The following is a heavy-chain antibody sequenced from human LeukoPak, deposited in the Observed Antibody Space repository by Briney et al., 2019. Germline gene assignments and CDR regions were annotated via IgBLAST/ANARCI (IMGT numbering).Heavy chain of an antibody. CDR3: ATTTIGSSSSYYFDY. Sequence: PSEPLSLTCTISDGSISTYYWSWIRQPPGKGLEWIGYVYYSGSADYNPSLRSRVTLSVDTSKNQFSLTLTSVTAADTAMYYCATTTIGSSSSYYFDYWGRGTLVTVSS. J-gene: IGHJ4*02. D-gene: IGHD6-6*01. CDR2: VYYSGSA. V-gene: IGHV4-59*03. CDR1: DGSISTYY.